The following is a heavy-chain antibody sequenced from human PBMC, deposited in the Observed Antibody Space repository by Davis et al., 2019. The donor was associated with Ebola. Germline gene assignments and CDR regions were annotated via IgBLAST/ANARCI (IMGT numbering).Heavy chain of an antibody. D-gene: IGHD3-22*01. CDR2: INSDGSST. CDR3: ARIRRTFYYDSSEIKWFDP. CDR1: GFTFSSYW. V-gene: IGHV3-74*01. Sequence: GESLKISCAASGFTFSSYWMHWVRQAPGKGLVWVSRINSDGSSTSYADSVKGRFTISRDNAKNTLYLQMNSLRVEDTAVYYCARIRRTFYYDSSEIKWFDPWGQGTLVTVSS. J-gene: IGHJ5*02.